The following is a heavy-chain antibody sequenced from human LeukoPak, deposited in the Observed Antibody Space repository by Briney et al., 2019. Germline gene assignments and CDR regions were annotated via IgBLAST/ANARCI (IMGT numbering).Heavy chain of an antibody. Sequence: SGTLSLTCTVSGGSISSYYWSWIRQPPGKGLEWIGYIYTSGSTNYNPSLKSRVTISVDTSKNQFSLKLSSVTAADTAVYYCARRGSSWSGWFDPWGQGTLVTVSS. CDR2: IYTSGST. D-gene: IGHD6-13*01. CDR1: GGSISSYY. J-gene: IGHJ5*02. V-gene: IGHV4-4*09. CDR3: ARRGSSWSGWFDP.